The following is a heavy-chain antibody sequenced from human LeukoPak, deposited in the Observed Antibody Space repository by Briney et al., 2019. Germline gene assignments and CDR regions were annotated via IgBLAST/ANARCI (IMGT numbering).Heavy chain of an antibody. CDR1: GFTFSTFA. CDR2: ISSSSSYI. D-gene: IGHD4-11*01. V-gene: IGHV3-21*01. Sequence: GGSLRLSCAASGFTFSTFAVSWVRQDPGKGLEWVSSISSSSSYIYYADSVKGRFTISRDNAKNSLYLQMNSLRAEDTAVYYCARQEYFVTTTPKSANWGQGTLVTVSS. CDR3: ARQEYFVTTTPKSAN. J-gene: IGHJ4*02.